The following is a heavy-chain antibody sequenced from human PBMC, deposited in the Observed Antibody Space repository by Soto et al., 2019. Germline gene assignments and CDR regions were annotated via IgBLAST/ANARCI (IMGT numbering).Heavy chain of an antibody. CDR2: IYYSGST. D-gene: IGHD2-15*01. V-gene: IGHV4-61*01. J-gene: IGHJ3*02. CDR1: GGSVSSGSYY. Sequence: QVQLQESGPGLVKPSEILSLTCTVSGGSVSSGSYYWSWIRQPPGKGLEWIGYIYYSGSTNYNPSLKSRVTISVDTSKNQFSLKLSSVTAADRAVYYCARGSGPNDAFDIWGQGTMVTVSS. CDR3: ARGSGPNDAFDI.